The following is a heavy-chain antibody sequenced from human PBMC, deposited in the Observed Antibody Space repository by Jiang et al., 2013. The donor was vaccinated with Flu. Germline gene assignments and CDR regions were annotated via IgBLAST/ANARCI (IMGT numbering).Heavy chain of an antibody. J-gene: IGHJ4*02. CDR3: ARTSGSYYFDS. D-gene: IGHD1-26*01. CDR2: IYTSGST. V-gene: IGHV4-61*02. CDR1: GGSISSGSYY. Sequence: GSGLVKPSQTLSLTCTVSGGSISSGSYYWSWIRQPAGKGLEWIGRIYTSGSTNYNPSLKSRVTISVDTSQNQFSLKLSSVTAADTAVYYCARTSGSYYFDSWGQGTLVTVSS.